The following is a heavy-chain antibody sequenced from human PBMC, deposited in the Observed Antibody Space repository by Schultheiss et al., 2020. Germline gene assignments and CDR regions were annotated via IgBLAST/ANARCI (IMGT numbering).Heavy chain of an antibody. CDR1: GYTFTTYG. D-gene: IGHD4-11*01. J-gene: IGHJ6*04. CDR3: ARRGGTTVTTDDDYYYYYGMDV. Sequence: ASVKVSCKASGYTFTTYGMHWVRQAPGQGLEWMGRINPNSGGTNYAQKFQGRVTMTRDTSTSTVYMELSSLRSEDTAVYYCARRGGTTVTTDDDYYYYYGMDVWGKGTTVTVSS. CDR2: INPNSGGT. V-gene: IGHV1-2*06.